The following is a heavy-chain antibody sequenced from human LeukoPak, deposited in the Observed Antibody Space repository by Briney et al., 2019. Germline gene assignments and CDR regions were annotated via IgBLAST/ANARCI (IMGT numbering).Heavy chain of an antibody. J-gene: IGHJ4*02. D-gene: IGHD6-19*01. V-gene: IGHV1-2*02. CDR1: GYTFTDYY. Sequence: GASVKVSCKASGYTFTDYYIHWVRQAPGQGLEWMGWMNANSGGTKYAQKFQGRVTMTRDTSISTAYMELSRLGSDDTAVYYCARENSDWAFDYWGQDTLVSVSS. CDR3: ARENSDWAFDY. CDR2: MNANSGGT.